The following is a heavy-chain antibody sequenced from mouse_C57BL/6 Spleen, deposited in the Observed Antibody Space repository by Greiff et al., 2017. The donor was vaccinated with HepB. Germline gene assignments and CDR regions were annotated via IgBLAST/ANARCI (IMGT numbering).Heavy chain of an antibody. J-gene: IGHJ3*01. CDR3: ARTPLYDYDVGFAY. D-gene: IGHD2-4*01. Sequence: EVMLVESGGGLVKPGGSLKLSCAASGFTFSDYGMHWVRQAPEKGLEWVAYISSGSSTIYYADTVKGRFTISRDNAKNTLFLQMTSLRSEDTAMYYCARTPLYDYDVGFAYWGQGTLVTVSA. V-gene: IGHV5-17*01. CDR1: GFTFSDYG. CDR2: ISSGSSTI.